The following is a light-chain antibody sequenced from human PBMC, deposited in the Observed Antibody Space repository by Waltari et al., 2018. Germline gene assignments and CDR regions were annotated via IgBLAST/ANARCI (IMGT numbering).Light chain of an antibody. CDR1: QDIISH. CDR2: DAS. Sequence: DIQLTQSPSSLSASVGDRVTITCQASQDIISHFNWYRHRPGKSPEILIYDASKLETGVPPRFSGSGSGTDFTFTISGLQPEDFATYYCQQYDSVLPAFGRGTRVDLK. J-gene: IGKJ1*01. CDR3: QQYDSVLPA. V-gene: IGKV1-33*01.